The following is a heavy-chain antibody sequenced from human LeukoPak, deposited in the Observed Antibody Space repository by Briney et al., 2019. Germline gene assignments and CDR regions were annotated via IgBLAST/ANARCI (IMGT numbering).Heavy chain of an antibody. Sequence: PSETLSLTCTVSGGSISSYYWSWIRQPPGKGLEWIGYIYYSGSTNYNPSLKSRVTISVDTSKNQFSLKLSSVTAADTAVYYCVCIAVAGTSSYWGQGTLVTVSS. CDR1: GGSISSYY. CDR3: VCIAVAGTSSY. V-gene: IGHV4-59*01. CDR2: IYYSGST. J-gene: IGHJ4*02. D-gene: IGHD6-19*01.